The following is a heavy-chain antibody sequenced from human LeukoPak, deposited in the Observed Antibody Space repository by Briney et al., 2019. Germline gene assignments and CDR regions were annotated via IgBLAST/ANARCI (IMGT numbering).Heavy chain of an antibody. Sequence: GRSLRLSCAASGFTFSSYAMHWVRQAPGKGLEWVAVISYDGTNKYYADSVKGRFTISRDNSKNTLYLQMNSLRAEDTAVYYCAGETSSGWEFDYWGQGTLVTVSS. CDR2: ISYDGTNK. CDR3: AGETSSGWEFDY. V-gene: IGHV3-30-3*01. D-gene: IGHD6-19*01. CDR1: GFTFSSYA. J-gene: IGHJ4*02.